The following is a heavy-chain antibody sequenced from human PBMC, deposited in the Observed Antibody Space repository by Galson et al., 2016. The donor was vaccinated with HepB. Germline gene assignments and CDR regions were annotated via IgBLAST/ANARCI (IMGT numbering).Heavy chain of an antibody. Sequence: SLRLSCAASGFSFSTHGMHWVRQAPGKGLEWLAVIWYDGGNEYYADSVKGRFTISRDNSKNTLYLQMNSLRAEDTAVYYCARHVMGANFLFDMWGQGTMVTVSS. CDR3: ARHVMGANFLFDM. D-gene: IGHD1-26*01. CDR2: IWYDGGNE. CDR1: GFSFSTHG. J-gene: IGHJ3*02. V-gene: IGHV3-33*01.